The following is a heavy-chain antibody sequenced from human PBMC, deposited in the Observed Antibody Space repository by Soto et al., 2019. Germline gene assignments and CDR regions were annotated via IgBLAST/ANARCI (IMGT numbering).Heavy chain of an antibody. Sequence: EVQLLESGGGLVQPGGSLRLSCAASGFSFSSYAMTWVRQAPGKGLEWVSTISGSGGSTYYADSVKGRSTISRDNSKNTLSLQMNGLRAEDTAVYYCAKRGRGAVAFDYWGQGTLVTVSS. CDR3: AKRGRGAVAFDY. V-gene: IGHV3-23*01. J-gene: IGHJ4*02. CDR2: ISGSGGST. CDR1: GFSFSSYA. D-gene: IGHD6-19*01.